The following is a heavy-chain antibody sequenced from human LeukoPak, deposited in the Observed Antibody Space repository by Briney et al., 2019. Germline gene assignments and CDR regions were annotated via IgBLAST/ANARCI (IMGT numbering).Heavy chain of an antibody. CDR2: ISGYNGRT. D-gene: IGHD3-10*01. CDR3: ARDIGVSQFDY. J-gene: IGHJ4*02. CDR1: GYSFTSYG. V-gene: IGHV1-18*01. Sequence: ASVKVSCKTSGYSFTSYGISWVRQAPGQGLEWLGWISGYNGRTEYSQKLQGRVTMTTDTSTSTAYMELRSLTSDDTAMYYCARDIGVSQFDYWSQGTLVTVSS.